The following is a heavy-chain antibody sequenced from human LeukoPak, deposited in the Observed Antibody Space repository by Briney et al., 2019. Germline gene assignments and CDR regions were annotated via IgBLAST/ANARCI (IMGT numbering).Heavy chain of an antibody. CDR3: ASKDYYGSGYYNGVDV. Sequence: GGSLRLSCAASGFTFSSYWMHWVRQAPGKGLVWVSRINSDGSSTSYADSVKGRFTISRDNAKNTLYLQMNSLRAEDRAVYYCASKDYYGSGYYNGVDVWGQGTTVTVSS. J-gene: IGHJ6*02. D-gene: IGHD3-10*01. CDR1: GFTFSSYW. V-gene: IGHV3-74*01. CDR2: INSDGSST.